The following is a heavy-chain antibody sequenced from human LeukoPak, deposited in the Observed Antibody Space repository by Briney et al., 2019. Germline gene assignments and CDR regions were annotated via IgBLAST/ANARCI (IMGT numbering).Heavy chain of an antibody. V-gene: IGHV4-34*01. CDR3: ARGRPYSSGYYFVLTSLYYFDY. D-gene: IGHD3-22*01. Sequence: SETLSLTCAVYGGSFSGYYWSWIRQPPGKGLEGIGEINHSGSTNYNPSLKCRVTISVDTSKNHFSLKLSSVTAADTAVYYCARGRPYSSGYYFVLTSLYYFDYWGQGTLVTVSS. CDR1: GGSFSGYY. J-gene: IGHJ4*02. CDR2: INHSGST.